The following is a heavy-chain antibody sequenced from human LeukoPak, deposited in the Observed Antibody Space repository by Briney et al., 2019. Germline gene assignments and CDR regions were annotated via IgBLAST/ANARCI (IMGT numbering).Heavy chain of an antibody. J-gene: IGHJ6*03. V-gene: IGHV4-59*01. CDR1: GGSISSYY. CDR2: IYYSGST. Sequence: KSSETLSLTCTVSGGSISSYYWSWIRQPPGKGLEWIGYIYYSGSTNYNPSLKSRVTISVDTSKNQFSLKLSSVTAADTAVYYCARLRLRYYINDYYMDVWGKGTTVTVSS. CDR3: ARLRLRYYINDYYMDV. D-gene: IGHD3-9*01.